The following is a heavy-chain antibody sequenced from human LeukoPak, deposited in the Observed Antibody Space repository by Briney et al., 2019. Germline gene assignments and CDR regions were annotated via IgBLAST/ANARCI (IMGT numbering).Heavy chain of an antibody. CDR3: ARGHHYYDSSAYYY. D-gene: IGHD3-22*01. CDR2: ITSDVSTT. CDR1: GFTFSSYW. Sequence: PGRSLRLSWAASGFTFSSYWMHWVRQAPGKGLVWVSRITSDVSTTSYAASGKGRFTISRDTAKNTLYLQMNSLRAEDTAVYYCARGHHYYDSSAYYYWGQGTLVTVSS. V-gene: IGHV3-74*01. J-gene: IGHJ4*02.